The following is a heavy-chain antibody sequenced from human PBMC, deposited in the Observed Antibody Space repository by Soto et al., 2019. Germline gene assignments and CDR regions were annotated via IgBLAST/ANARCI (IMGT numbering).Heavy chain of an antibody. J-gene: IGHJ6*02. V-gene: IGHV4-30-4*01. CDR3: ARAGGYCTNGVCPQGDYYYYGMDV. Sequence: PSETLSLTCTVSGGSISSGDYYWSWIRQPPGKGLEWIGYIYYSGSTYYNPSLKSRVTISVDTSKNQFSLKLSSVTAADTAVYYCARAGGYCTNGVCPQGDYYYYGMDVWGQGTTVTVSS. D-gene: IGHD2-8*01. CDR1: GGSISSGDYY. CDR2: IYYSGST.